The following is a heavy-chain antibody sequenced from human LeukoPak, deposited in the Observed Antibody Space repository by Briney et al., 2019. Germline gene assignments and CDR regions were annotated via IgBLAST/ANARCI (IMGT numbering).Heavy chain of an antibody. D-gene: IGHD3-3*01. CDR2: IWYDGSNE. CDR3: ARGERVNLWIFEGYDY. CDR1: AFTFSNYA. Sequence: GRSLRLSCAASAFTFSNYAMHWVRQAPGEGLEWVGTIWYDGSNENYADSVRGRFTISRDNVKNTLYLQMSSLRAEDTAVYYCARGERVNLWIFEGYDYWGRGTLVTVSS. V-gene: IGHV3-33*01. J-gene: IGHJ4*02.